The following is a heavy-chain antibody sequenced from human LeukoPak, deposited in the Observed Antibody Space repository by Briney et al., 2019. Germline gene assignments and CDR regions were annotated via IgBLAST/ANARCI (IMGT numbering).Heavy chain of an antibody. J-gene: IGHJ3*02. CDR2: ISGSGGST. Sequence: GGSLRLSCAASGFIFDNYAMSWVRQAPGKGLEWVSAISGSGGSTYSADSVKGRFTISRDNAKNTLFLQMNSLRAEDTAVYYCARGPGAFDIWGQGTMVTVSS. CDR1: GFIFDNYA. D-gene: IGHD2-2*01. CDR3: ARGPGAFDI. V-gene: IGHV3-23*01.